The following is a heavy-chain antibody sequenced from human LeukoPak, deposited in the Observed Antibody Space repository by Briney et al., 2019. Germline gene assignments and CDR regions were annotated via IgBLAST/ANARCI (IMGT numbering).Heavy chain of an antibody. Sequence: HPGGSLRLSCAASGFTFSSYWMNWVRQAPGKGLEWVASIKQDGSEKYYVDSVKGRFTISRDNAKNSLYLQMNSLRAEDTAVYYCARTLRGTATFDYWGQGTLVTVPS. V-gene: IGHV3-7*01. D-gene: IGHD5-18*01. CDR2: IKQDGSEK. CDR3: ARTLRGTATFDY. CDR1: GFTFSSYW. J-gene: IGHJ4*02.